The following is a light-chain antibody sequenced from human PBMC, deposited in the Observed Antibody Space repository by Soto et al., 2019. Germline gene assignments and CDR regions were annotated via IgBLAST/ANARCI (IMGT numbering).Light chain of an antibody. V-gene: IGKV3-20*01. Sequence: EIVLPQSPATLSLSPGERATLSCRASQSVGTSYLAWYQQKPGQAPRLLIYAASSRATGIPDRFTGSGSGTDFALTITRLEPEDVAVYFCQQHGSSPLTFGGGTKVDI. CDR2: AAS. CDR1: QSVGTSY. J-gene: IGKJ4*01. CDR3: QQHGSSPLT.